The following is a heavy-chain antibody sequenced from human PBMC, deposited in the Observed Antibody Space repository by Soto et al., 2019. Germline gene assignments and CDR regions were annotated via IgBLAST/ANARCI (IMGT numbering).Heavy chain of an antibody. CDR1: GGSISSGGYY. D-gene: IGHD3-3*01. CDR2: IYYSGST. Sequence: SETLSLTCTVSGGSISSGGYYWSWIRQHPGKGLEWIGYIYYSGSTYYNPSLKSRVTISVDTSKNQFSLKLSSVTAADTAVYYCARSPSPYYDFTGYYGMDVWGQGTTVTVSS. CDR3: ARSPSPYYDFTGYYGMDV. V-gene: IGHV4-31*03. J-gene: IGHJ6*02.